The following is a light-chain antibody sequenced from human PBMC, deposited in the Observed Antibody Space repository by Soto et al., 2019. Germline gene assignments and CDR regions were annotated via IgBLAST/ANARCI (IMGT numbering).Light chain of an antibody. V-gene: IGKV3-20*01. J-gene: IGKJ4*01. CDR2: GAS. Sequence: EIVLTQSPGTLSLSPGERATLSCRASQSVTSNYLAWYQQKPGQAPRLLIYGASSRATGIPDRFSGSGSETDFTLTISSLEPEDFAVYHCQQYGSSRLTFGGGTKVEIK. CDR3: QQYGSSRLT. CDR1: QSVTSNY.